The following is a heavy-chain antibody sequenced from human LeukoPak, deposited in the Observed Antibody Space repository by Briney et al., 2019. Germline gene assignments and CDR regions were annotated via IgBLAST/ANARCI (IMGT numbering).Heavy chain of an antibody. J-gene: IGHJ4*02. Sequence: PSETLSLTCAVYGGSFSVYYWSWIRQPPGKGLEWIGEINHSGSTNYNPSLKSRVTISVDTSKNQFSLKLSSVTAADTAVYYCARGGGVRYSSSWYRYYFDYWGQGTLVTVSS. D-gene: IGHD6-13*01. CDR2: INHSGST. V-gene: IGHV4-34*01. CDR1: GGSFSVYY. CDR3: ARGGGVRYSSSWYRYYFDY.